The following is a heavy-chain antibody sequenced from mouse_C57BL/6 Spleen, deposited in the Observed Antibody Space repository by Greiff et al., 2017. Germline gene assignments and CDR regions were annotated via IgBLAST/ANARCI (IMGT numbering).Heavy chain of an antibody. CDR2: ISNGGGST. CDR3: AGGASWYFDY. V-gene: IGHV5-12*01. Sequence: DVKLVESGGGLVQPGGSLKLSCAASGFTFSDYYMYWVRQTPEKRLEWVAYISNGGGSTYYPDTVKGRFTISRDNAKNTLYLQMSRLKSEDTAMYYCAGGASWYFDYWGQGTTLTVSS. D-gene: IGHD1-1*02. J-gene: IGHJ2*01. CDR1: GFTFSDYY.